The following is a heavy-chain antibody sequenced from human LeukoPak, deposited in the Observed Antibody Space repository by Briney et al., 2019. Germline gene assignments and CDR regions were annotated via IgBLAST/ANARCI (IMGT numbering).Heavy chain of an antibody. CDR3: AKSKGYYYGSLETNWFDP. D-gene: IGHD3-10*01. CDR2: ISGSGGST. CDR1: GFTFNTYA. V-gene: IGHV3-23*01. J-gene: IGHJ5*02. Sequence: PGGSLRLSCAAPGFTFNTYAMNWVRQAPGKGLEWVSAISGSGGSTYYADSVKGRFTISRDNSKNTLYLQMNSLRAEDTAVYYCAKSKGYYYGSLETNWFDPWGQGTLVTVSS.